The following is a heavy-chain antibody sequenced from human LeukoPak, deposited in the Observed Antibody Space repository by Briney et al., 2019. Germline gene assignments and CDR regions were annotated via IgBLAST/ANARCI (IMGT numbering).Heavy chain of an antibody. CDR1: GFTFSNYA. Sequence: GGSLRLSCAASGFTFSNYAVHWVRQAPGKGLEWVAVISYDGSNKYYADSVKGRFTISRDNSKNTLYLQMNSLRAEDTAVYYCAKTSQLWGQGTLVTVSS. V-gene: IGHV3-30-3*02. CDR3: AKTSQL. J-gene: IGHJ1*01. CDR2: ISYDGSNK.